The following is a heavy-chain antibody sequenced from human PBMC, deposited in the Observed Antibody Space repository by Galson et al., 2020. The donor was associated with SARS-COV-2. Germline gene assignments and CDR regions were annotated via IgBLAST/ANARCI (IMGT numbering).Heavy chain of an antibody. CDR2: IYYNGRT. Sequence: SETLSLTCTVSGGSVSSGSNYCGWIRRTPGTGLEWIGNIYYNGRTYYNPSLKSRVTISVDTSKNQFSLRRRSVTAADTAVYYCASGNNVAATFDVWGQGTTVAVSS. V-gene: IGHV4-39*01. J-gene: IGHJ3*01. CDR1: GGSVSSGSNY. D-gene: IGHD6-25*01. CDR3: ASGNNVAATFDV.